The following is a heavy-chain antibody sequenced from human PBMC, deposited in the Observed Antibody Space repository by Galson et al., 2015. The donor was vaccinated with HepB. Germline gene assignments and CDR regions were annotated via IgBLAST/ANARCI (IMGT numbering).Heavy chain of an antibody. CDR2: INPSGGST. V-gene: IGHV1-46*01. D-gene: IGHD5-24*01. CDR3: AREGARGMATITPFDY. Sequence: SVKVSCKASGYTFTSYYMHWVRQAPGQGLEWMGIINPSGGSTSYAQKFQGRVTMTRDTSTSTVYMELSSLRSEDTAVYYCAREGARGMATITPFDYWGQGTLVTVSS. J-gene: IGHJ4*02. CDR1: GYTFTSYY.